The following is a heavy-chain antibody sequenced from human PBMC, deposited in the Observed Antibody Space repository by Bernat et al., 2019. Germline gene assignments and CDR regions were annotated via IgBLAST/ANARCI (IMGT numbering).Heavy chain of an antibody. CDR1: GYTFTGYY. Sequence: QVQLVQSGAEVKKPGASVKVSCKASGYTFTGYYMHWVRQAPGQGLEWMGWINPNSGGTNYAQKFQGRVTMTRDTSISTAYMELSRLRSDDTAVYYCARDPGSTKVTTLDAFDIWGQGTMVTVSS. CDR3: ARDPGSTKVTTLDAFDI. V-gene: IGHV1-2*02. J-gene: IGHJ3*02. D-gene: IGHD4-17*01. CDR2: INPNSGGT.